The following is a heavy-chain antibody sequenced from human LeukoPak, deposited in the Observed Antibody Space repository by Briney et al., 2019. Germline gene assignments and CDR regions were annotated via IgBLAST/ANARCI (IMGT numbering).Heavy chain of an antibody. CDR3: AKDTLNPGKGDY. Sequence: GRSLRLSWAASTFTFTSYAIHWVRQAPGKGLEWVSSTSGSVGSTYYADYVKSRFTISTDNSKNTPYMQKNSLSAEDTDVYYCAKDTLNPGKGDYWGQGTLVTVSS. J-gene: IGHJ4*02. D-gene: IGHD4-23*01. CDR2: TSGSVGST. V-gene: IGHV3-23*01. CDR1: TFTFTSYA.